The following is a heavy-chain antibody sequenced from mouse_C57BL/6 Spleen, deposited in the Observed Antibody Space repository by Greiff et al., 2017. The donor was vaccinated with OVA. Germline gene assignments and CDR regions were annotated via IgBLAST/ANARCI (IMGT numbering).Heavy chain of an antibody. D-gene: IGHD2-4*01. V-gene: IGHV1-26*01. CDR1: GYTFTDYY. CDR3: ASYDYDRAY. Sequence: VQLQQSGPELVKPGASVKISCKASGYTFTDYYMNWVKQSHGKSLEWIGDINPNNGGTSYNQKFKGKATLTVDKSSSTAYMELRSLTSEDSAVYYCASYDYDRAYWGQGTLVTVSA. J-gene: IGHJ3*01. CDR2: INPNNGGT.